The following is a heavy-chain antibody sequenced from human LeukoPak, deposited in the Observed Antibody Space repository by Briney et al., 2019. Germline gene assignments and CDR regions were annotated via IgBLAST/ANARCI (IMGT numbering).Heavy chain of an antibody. Sequence: PGGSLRLSCAASGFTFSSYAMSWVRQAPGKGLEWVSAISGSGGSTYYADSVKGRFTISRDNAKNSLYLQMNSLRAEDTAVYYCARDGWELLFHPSGSGYYMDVWGKGTTVTVSS. CDR2: ISGSGGST. CDR3: ARDGWELLFHPSGSGYYMDV. J-gene: IGHJ6*03. D-gene: IGHD1-26*01. V-gene: IGHV3-23*01. CDR1: GFTFSSYA.